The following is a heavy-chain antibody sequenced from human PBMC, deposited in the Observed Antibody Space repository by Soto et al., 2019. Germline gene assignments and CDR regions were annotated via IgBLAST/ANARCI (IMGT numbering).Heavy chain of an antibody. J-gene: IGHJ6*02. CDR2: IYDSGST. Sequence: QVQLQESGPGLVKPSETLSLTCTVSGGSFSTYYWNWIRQPPGKGLEWIGYIYDSGSTNYNPSVKRRVTISVDTSKNQFSLKRSSVTAADTAVYYCARDAYYYGSGSSYYYGMDVWGQGTTVTVSS. CDR1: GGSFSTYY. V-gene: IGHV4-59*01. D-gene: IGHD3-10*01. CDR3: ARDAYYYGSGSSYYYGMDV.